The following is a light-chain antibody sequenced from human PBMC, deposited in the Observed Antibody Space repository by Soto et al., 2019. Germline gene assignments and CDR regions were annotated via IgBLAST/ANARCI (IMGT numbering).Light chain of an antibody. CDR2: EVS. J-gene: IGLJ2*01. CDR1: TGDVGGYNY. CDR3: TSYTTSSTHVL. Sequence: QSALTQPASVSGSPGQSITISCTGTTGDVGGYNYVSWYQHHPGKAPKLMIYEVSNRPSGVSNRFSASKSGNTASLTISGLQAEDEADYYCTSYTTSSTHVLFGGGTKLTVL. V-gene: IGLV2-14*01.